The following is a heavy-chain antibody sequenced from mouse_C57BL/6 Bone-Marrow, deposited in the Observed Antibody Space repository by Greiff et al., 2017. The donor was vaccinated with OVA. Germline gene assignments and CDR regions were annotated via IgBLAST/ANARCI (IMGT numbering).Heavy chain of an antibody. J-gene: IGHJ3*01. D-gene: IGHD3-2*02. CDR1: GYSITSGYY. V-gene: IGHV3-6*01. CDR3: ARALDSSGPWFAY. CDR2: ISYDGSN. Sequence: ESGPGLVKPSQSLSLTCSVTGYSITSGYYWNWIRQFPGNKLEWMGYISYDGSNNYNPSLKNRISITRDTSKNQFFLKLNSVTTEDTATYYCARALDSSGPWFAYWGQGTLVTVSA.